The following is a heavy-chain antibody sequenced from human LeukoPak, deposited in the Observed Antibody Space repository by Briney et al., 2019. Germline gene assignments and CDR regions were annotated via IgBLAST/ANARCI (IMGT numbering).Heavy chain of an antibody. J-gene: IGHJ4*02. Sequence: GGSLRLSCAASGFTFSSYAMSWVRQAPGKGLEWVSAISGSGGSTYYADSVKGRFTISRDNSKNTLYLQMNSLRAEDTAVYYCAQDGVATPIANYFDYWGQGTLVTVSS. CDR2: ISGSGGST. CDR1: GFTFSSYA. D-gene: IGHD5-12*01. CDR3: AQDGVATPIANYFDY. V-gene: IGHV3-23*01.